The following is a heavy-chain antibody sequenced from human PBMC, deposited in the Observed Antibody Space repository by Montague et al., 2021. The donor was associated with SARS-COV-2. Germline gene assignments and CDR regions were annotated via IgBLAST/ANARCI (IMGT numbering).Heavy chain of an antibody. V-gene: IGHV4-31*03. CDR3: ARATRSVVVLDWFDP. D-gene: IGHD2-2*01. CDR1: GGSISSGGYY. J-gene: IGHJ5*02. CDR2: IYYSGST. Sequence: TLSLTCTVSGGSISSGGYYWSWIRQHPGKGLEWIGYIYYSGSTYYNPSLKSRVTISVDTSKTQFSLKLSSVTAADTAVYYCARATRSVVVLDWFDPWGQGTLVTVSS.